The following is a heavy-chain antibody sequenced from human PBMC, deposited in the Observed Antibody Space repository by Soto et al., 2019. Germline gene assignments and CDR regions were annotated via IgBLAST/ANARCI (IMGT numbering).Heavy chain of an antibody. J-gene: IGHJ5*02. Sequence: GESLKISCKGSGYSFTIHWISWVRQMPGKGLEWMGRIDPSDSYTNYSPSFQGHVTISADKSISTAYLQWSSLKASDTAMYYCARXGTSQYCSSTSCPHFDPWGQGTLVTVSS. CDR3: ARXGTSQYCSSTSCPHFDP. D-gene: IGHD2-2*01. CDR1: GYSFTIHW. V-gene: IGHV5-10-1*01. CDR2: IDPSDSYT.